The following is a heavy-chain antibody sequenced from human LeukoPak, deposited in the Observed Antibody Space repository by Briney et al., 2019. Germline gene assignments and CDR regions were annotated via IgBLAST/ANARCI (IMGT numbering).Heavy chain of an antibody. D-gene: IGHD3-22*01. CDR1: GFTFSNYA. CDR3: AKSQNTYYYGSSAH. CDR2: ISGSGGST. V-gene: IGHV3-23*01. Sequence: GGSLRLSCAASGFTFSNYAMSWVRQAPGKGLEWVSAISGSGGSTYYADSVKGRFTISRDNSKNTLYLQMNSLRAEDTAVYYCAKSQNTYYYGSSAHWGQGTLVTVSS. J-gene: IGHJ4*02.